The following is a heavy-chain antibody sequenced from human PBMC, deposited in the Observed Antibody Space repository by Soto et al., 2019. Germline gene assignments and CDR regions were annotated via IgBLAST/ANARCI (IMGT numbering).Heavy chain of an antibody. D-gene: IGHD6-19*01. V-gene: IGHV3-23*01. CDR1: GFTFSSYA. Sequence: EVQLLESGGGLVQPGGSLRLSCAASGFTFSSYAMSWVRQAPGKGLEWVSAISGSGGSTYYADSVKGRFTISRDNSKNTRYLQMSSLRADDTAVYYCAKSCSGWYEALDIWGQGTMVTVSS. J-gene: IGHJ3*02. CDR2: ISGSGGST. CDR3: AKSCSGWYEALDI.